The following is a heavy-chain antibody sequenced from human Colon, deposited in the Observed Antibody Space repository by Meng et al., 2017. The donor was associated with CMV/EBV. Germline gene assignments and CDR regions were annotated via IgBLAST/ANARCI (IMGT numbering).Heavy chain of an antibody. V-gene: IGHV4-59*02. CDR1: GGSVSNYF. J-gene: IGHJ6*02. CDR2: IYYIGDT. Sequence: SETLSLTCSVSGGSVSNYFWSWIRQSPGRGLEWIGYIYYIGDTTYNPSLKSRVTISIDTSKNQFSLKLTSVTAADTAVYYCATPQQLAPYGMDVWGQGTTVTVSS. CDR3: ATPQQLAPYGMDV. D-gene: IGHD6-13*01.